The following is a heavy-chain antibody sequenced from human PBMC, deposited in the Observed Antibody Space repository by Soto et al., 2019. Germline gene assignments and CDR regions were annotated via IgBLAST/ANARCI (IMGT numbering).Heavy chain of an antibody. V-gene: IGHV6-1*01. Sequence: SQTLSLPCAISGDSVSSNSAACNVIRQSPSRGVEWLGRTYYRSKWYNDYAVSVKSRITINPDTSKNQFSLQLNSVTPEDTAVYYCARDSGMAARPSYYYYGMDVWGQGTTVTVSS. CDR3: ARDSGMAARPSYYYYGMDV. CDR1: GDSVSSNSAA. J-gene: IGHJ6*02. D-gene: IGHD6-6*01. CDR2: TYYRSKWYN.